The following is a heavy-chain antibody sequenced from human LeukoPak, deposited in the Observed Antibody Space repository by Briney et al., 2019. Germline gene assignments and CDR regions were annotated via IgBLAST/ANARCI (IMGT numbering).Heavy chain of an antibody. Sequence: GGSLRLSCAASGFTVSSNYMTWVRQAPGKGLEWVAFIRYDGSNKYYADSVKGRFTISRDNSKNTLYLQMNSLRAEDTAVYYCAKDFRSSSWFDYWGQGTLVTVSS. CDR1: GFTVSSNY. CDR2: IRYDGSNK. V-gene: IGHV3-30*02. J-gene: IGHJ4*02. CDR3: AKDFRSSSWFDY. D-gene: IGHD6-13*01.